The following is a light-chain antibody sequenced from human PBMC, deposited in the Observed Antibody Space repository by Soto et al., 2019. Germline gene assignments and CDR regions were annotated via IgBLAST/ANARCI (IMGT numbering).Light chain of an antibody. CDR2: LNSDGKH. CDR3: QTRLTGSDVG. CDR1: SGHIGYA. V-gene: IGLV4-69*01. Sequence: QPVLTQSPSASASLGASVKLTCTLSSGHIGYAIAWHQHQPEKGPRYLMKLNSDGKHSKGDGIPDRVSGSSSGAARYLTGSILQAEYEANYHCQTRLTGSDVGFGGGTQVTVL. J-gene: IGLJ2*01.